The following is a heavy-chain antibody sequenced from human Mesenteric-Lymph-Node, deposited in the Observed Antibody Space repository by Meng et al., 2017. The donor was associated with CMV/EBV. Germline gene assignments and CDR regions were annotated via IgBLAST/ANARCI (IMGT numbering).Heavy chain of an antibody. CDR2: IYYSGST. J-gene: IGHJ5*02. CDR3: ARHESDLGYCSSTSCPTMYNWFDP. CDR1: GGSISSSTYY. D-gene: IGHD2-2*01. V-gene: IGHV4-39*01. Sequence: SETLSLTCTVSGGSISSSTYYWGWIRQPPGKGLEWIGSIYYSGSTYYNPSLKSRVTISVDTSKNQFSLKLSSVTAADTAVYYCARHESDLGYCSSTSCPTMYNWFDPWGQGTLVTVSS.